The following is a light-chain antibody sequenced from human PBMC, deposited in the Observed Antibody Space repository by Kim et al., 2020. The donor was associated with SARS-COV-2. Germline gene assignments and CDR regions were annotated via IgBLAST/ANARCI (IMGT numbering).Light chain of an antibody. CDR1: NIGSKS. Sequence: SYELTQPPSVSVAPGKTARITCGGNNIGSKSVHWYQQKPGQAPVLVIYYDTDRPSGIPERFSGSNSGNTATLTISRVEAGNEADYYCQAWDSSSDHSVFGGGTQLTVL. CDR3: QAWDSSSDHSV. CDR2: YDT. J-gene: IGLJ3*02. V-gene: IGLV3-21*04.